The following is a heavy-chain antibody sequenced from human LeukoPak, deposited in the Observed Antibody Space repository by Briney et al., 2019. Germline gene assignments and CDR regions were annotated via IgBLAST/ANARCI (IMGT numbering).Heavy chain of an antibody. V-gene: IGHV4-4*07. CDR3: GIDLSYCDDSSGYYYILDY. CDR2: IYTSGST. D-gene: IGHD3-22*01. Sequence: SETLSLTCTVSGGSISSYYWSWIRQPAGKGLEWIGRIYTSGSTNYNPSLTSGVTMSVHTSKNPFSMQLSSATAAGTAVYYCGIDLSYCDDSSGYYYILDYWGQGNLVTVSS. J-gene: IGHJ4*02. CDR1: GGSISSYY.